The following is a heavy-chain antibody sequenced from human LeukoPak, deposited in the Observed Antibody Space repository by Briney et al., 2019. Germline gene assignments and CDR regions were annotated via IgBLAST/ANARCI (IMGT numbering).Heavy chain of an antibody. V-gene: IGHV3-30*18. D-gene: IGHD2-15*01. Sequence: GRSLRLSCAASGFTFSSYCMHWVRQAPGKGLEWVAVISYDGSNKYYADSVKGRFTISRDNSKNTLYLQMNSLRAEDTAVYYCANTGRGYCSGGSCYFGGPFDYWGQGTLVTVSS. CDR2: ISYDGSNK. CDR1: GFTFSSYC. J-gene: IGHJ4*02. CDR3: ANTGRGYCSGGSCYFGGPFDY.